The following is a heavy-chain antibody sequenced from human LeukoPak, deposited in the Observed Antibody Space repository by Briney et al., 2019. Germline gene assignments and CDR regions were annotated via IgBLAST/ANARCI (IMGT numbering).Heavy chain of an antibody. CDR1: GFTFSSYG. CDR2: IWYDGSNK. Sequence: GGSLRLSCAASGFTFSSYGMHWVRQAPGKGLEWVAVIWYDGSNKYYADSVKGRFTISRDNSKNALYLQMNSLRAEDTAVYYCARGLHSSGYYYVYYYYGMDVWGQGTTVTVSS. D-gene: IGHD3-22*01. V-gene: IGHV3-33*01. J-gene: IGHJ6*02. CDR3: ARGLHSSGYYYVYYYYGMDV.